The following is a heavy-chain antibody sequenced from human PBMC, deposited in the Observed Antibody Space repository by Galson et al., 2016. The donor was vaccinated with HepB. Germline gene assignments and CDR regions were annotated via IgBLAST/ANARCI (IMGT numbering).Heavy chain of an antibody. Sequence: SLRLSCAASGFPFSSYSMNWVRQAPGKGLEWVASISSSSYIYYADSVQGRFTIYRDTAKNSLYLQMNRLSAEDTAVYYCARDFGDYFTPWSYYFGMAVWGQGTTVTVS. V-gene: IGHV3-21*01. J-gene: IGHJ6*02. CDR1: GFPFSSYS. CDR3: ARDFGDYFTPWSYYFGMAV. CDR2: ISSSSYI. D-gene: IGHD4-17*01.